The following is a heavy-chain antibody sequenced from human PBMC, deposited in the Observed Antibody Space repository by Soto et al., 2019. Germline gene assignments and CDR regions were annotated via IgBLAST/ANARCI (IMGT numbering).Heavy chain of an antibody. J-gene: IGHJ4*02. CDR2: IIPYYNTL. Sequence: QAQVFQSGAEVRKPGPSGQLSFKAPEGTFNSYAIPVVRQAPGQGLAWMGVIIPYYNTLNYAQKFQDRVTTTADDSTNTVYMELSSLRSDGTAGSFGASGASRWYPYFVDSWAQGTLVTVSS. CDR3: ASGASRWYPYFVDS. CDR1: EGTFNSYA. D-gene: IGHD6-13*01. V-gene: IGHV1-69*01.